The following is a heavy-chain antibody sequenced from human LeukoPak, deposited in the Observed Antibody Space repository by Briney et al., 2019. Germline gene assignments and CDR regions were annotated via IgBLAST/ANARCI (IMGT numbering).Heavy chain of an antibody. CDR1: GYSFTNYW. CDR3: ASGVEYSSSNFDY. Sequence: GESLKISCKGSGYSFTNYWIGWVRRMPGKGLEWMGIIYPGDSDTRYSPSFQGQVTISADKSISTAYLQWSSLKASDTAMYYCASGVEYSSSNFDYWGQGTLVTVSS. J-gene: IGHJ4*02. D-gene: IGHD6-6*01. V-gene: IGHV5-51*01. CDR2: IYPGDSDT.